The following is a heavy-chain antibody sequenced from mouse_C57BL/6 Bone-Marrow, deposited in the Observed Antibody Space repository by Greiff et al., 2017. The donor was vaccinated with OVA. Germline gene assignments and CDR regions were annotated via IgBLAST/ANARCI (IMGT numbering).Heavy chain of an antibody. CDR3: TRRYGSSYGYFDV. V-gene: IGHV1-15*01. CDR1: GSPFPAFE. CDR2: IDPETGGP. J-gene: IGHJ1*03. D-gene: IGHD1-1*01. Sequence: QVQLQQSGAELVRPGASLPLSCKASGSPFPAFEMHWVKRTPLIGLEWIGAIDPETGGPAYNQKLKGRAILTADKSSSTAYMELRSLTSEDSAVYYCTRRYGSSYGYFDVWGTGTTVTVSS.